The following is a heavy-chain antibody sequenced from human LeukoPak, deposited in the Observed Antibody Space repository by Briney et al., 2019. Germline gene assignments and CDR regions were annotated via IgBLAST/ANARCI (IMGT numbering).Heavy chain of an antibody. Sequence: ASVRVSCKASGYTFSGYYIHWVRQAPGQGLEWMGWINPNSGGTNYAQKFQGRVTMTRDTSISTAYMELSRLRSDDTAVYYCARIAVAGYFDYWGQGTLVTVSS. CDR2: INPNSGGT. J-gene: IGHJ4*02. CDR3: ARIAVAGYFDY. CDR1: GYTFSGYY. D-gene: IGHD6-19*01. V-gene: IGHV1-2*02.